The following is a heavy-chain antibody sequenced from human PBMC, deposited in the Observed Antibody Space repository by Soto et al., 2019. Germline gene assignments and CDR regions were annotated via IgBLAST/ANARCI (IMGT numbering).Heavy chain of an antibody. J-gene: IGHJ6*03. Sequence: EVQLVESGGGLVQPGRSLRLSCAASGFTFDEYAMHWVRQAPGKGLEWVSGISWNSGSIGYADSVKGRFTISRDNAKNSLYLQMNSLRAEDTALYYCAKAQHDYGDSTGYYYYYYMDVWGKGTTVTVSS. V-gene: IGHV3-9*01. CDR3: AKAQHDYGDSTGYYYYYYMDV. D-gene: IGHD4-17*01. CDR2: ISWNSGSI. CDR1: GFTFDEYA.